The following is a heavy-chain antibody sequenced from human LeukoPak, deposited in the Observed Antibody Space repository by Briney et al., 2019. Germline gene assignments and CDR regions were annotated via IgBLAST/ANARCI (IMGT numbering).Heavy chain of an antibody. J-gene: IGHJ6*02. CDR1: GGSFSGYY. Sequence: PSETLSLTCAVYGGSFSGYYWSWIRQPPGKGLEWIGEINHSGSTNYNPSLKSRVTISVDTSKNQFSLKLSSVTAADTAVYYCARGQTYYYGSGSYYYGMDVWGQGTTVTVSS. V-gene: IGHV4-34*01. CDR2: INHSGST. D-gene: IGHD3-10*01. CDR3: ARGQTYYYGSGSYYYGMDV.